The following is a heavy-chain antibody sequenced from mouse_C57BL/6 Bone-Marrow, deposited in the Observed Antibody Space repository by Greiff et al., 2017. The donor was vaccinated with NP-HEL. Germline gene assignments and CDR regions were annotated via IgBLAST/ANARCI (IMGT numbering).Heavy chain of an antibody. CDR2: ILPGSGST. D-gene: IGHD2-3*01. CDR1: GYTFTGYW. CDR3: ARGDGYYVGDAMDY. J-gene: IGHJ4*01. Sequence: VQLQQSGAELMKPGASVKLSCKATGYTFTGYWIEWVKQRPGHGLEWIGEILPGSGSTNYNEKFKGKATFTADTSSNTAYMQLSSQTTEDSAIYYCARGDGYYVGDAMDYWGQGTSVTVSS. V-gene: IGHV1-9*01.